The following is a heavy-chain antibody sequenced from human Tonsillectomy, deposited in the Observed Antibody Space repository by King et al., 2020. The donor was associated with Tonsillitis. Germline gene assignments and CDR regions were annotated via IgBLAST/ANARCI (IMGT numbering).Heavy chain of an antibody. CDR1: GFTFSSYG. Sequence: VQLVESGGGVVQPGRSLRLSCAASGFTFSSYGMHWVRQAPGKGLEWGAVISYDGSNKYYADSVKGRFTLSRDNSKNTLYLQMNSLRAEDTDVYYCAKDYGLHFDYWGQGTLVTVSS. D-gene: IGHD4-17*01. V-gene: IGHV3-30*18. CDR2: ISYDGSNK. CDR3: AKDYGLHFDY. J-gene: IGHJ4*02.